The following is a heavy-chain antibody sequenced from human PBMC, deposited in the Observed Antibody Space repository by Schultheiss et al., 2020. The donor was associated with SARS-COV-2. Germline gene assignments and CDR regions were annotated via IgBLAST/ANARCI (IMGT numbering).Heavy chain of an antibody. Sequence: GGSLRLSCAASGFTFSSYDMHWVRQATGKGLEWVANIKQDGSEKYYVDSVKGRFTISRDNAKNSLYLQMNSLRAEDTAVYYCAREGSYDFWSGFDFDYWGQGTLVTVSS. CDR2: IKQDGSEK. CDR3: AREGSYDFWSGFDFDY. J-gene: IGHJ4*02. D-gene: IGHD3-3*01. V-gene: IGHV3-7*01. CDR1: GFTFSSYD.